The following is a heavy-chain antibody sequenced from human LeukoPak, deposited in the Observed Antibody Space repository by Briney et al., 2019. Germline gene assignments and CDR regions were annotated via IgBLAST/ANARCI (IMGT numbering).Heavy chain of an antibody. D-gene: IGHD3-22*01. CDR3: ARDGNLDYYDSGGFDY. CDR1: GFTFSSYA. J-gene: IGHJ4*02. Sequence: GGSLRLSCAASGFTFSSYAMSWVRQAPGKGLEWVSYISSSGSTIYYADSVKGRFTISRDNAKNSLYLQMNSLRAEDTAVYYCARDGNLDYYDSGGFDYWGQGTLVTVSS. CDR2: ISSSGSTI. V-gene: IGHV3-48*04.